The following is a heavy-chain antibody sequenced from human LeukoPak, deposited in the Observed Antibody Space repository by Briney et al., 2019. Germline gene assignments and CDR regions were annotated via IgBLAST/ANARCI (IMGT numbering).Heavy chain of an antibody. CDR1: GYTFTSYY. CDR2: INPSGGST. D-gene: IGHD6-13*01. CDR3: ARDPMDSSSWYDY. V-gene: IGHV1-46*01. Sequence: ASVKVSCKASGYTFTSYYMHWVRQAPGQGLEWMGIINPSGGSTSYAQKFQGRVTMTRDMSTSTAYMELRSLRSDDTAVYYCARDPMDSSSWYDYWGQGTLVTVSS. J-gene: IGHJ4*02.